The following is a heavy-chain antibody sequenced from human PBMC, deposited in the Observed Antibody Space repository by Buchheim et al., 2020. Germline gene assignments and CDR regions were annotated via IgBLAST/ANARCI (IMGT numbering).Heavy chain of an antibody. Sequence: QVQLQESGPGLVKPSETLSLTCTVSGGSISSYYWSWIRQPPGKGLEWIGYIYYSGSTNYNPSLKSRVTISVDTSKNQFSLKLSSVTAADTAVYYCARDVGSYDFWSGYYGADTGRDYYYGMNVWGQGTT. CDR2: IYYSGST. V-gene: IGHV4-59*01. J-gene: IGHJ6*02. D-gene: IGHD3-3*01. CDR3: ARDVGSYDFWSGYYGADTGRDYYYGMNV. CDR1: GGSISSYY.